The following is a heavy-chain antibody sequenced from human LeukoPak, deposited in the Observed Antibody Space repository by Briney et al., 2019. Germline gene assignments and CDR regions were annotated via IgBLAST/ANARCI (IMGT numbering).Heavy chain of an antibody. D-gene: IGHD1-26*01. CDR2: IYTSGST. V-gene: IGHV4-4*07. CDR3: ASERGHIVGAKPHFDY. CDR1: GGSISSYY. Sequence: SETLSLTCTVSGGSISSYYWSWIRQPAGKGLEWIGRIYTSGSTNYNPSLESRVTMSVDTSKNQFSLKLSSVTAADTAVYYCASERGHIVGAKPHFDYWGQGTLVTVSS. J-gene: IGHJ4*02.